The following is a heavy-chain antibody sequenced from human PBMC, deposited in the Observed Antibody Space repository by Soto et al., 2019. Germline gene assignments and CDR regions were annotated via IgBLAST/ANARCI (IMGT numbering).Heavy chain of an antibody. J-gene: IGHJ4*02. CDR1: GASVSSGNYY. V-gene: IGHV4-61*01. D-gene: IGHD1-26*01. CDR2: ISYSGST. CDR3: ARGSGSYYAY. Sequence: QVQLQESGPGLVKPSETLSLTCTVSGASVSSGNYYWSWIRQPPGKGLECIGYISYSGSTNYNPHLQSPVTISIHTSKNPFSLKLSSVTAAAPAVYYCARGSGSYYAYWGQGTLVTVSS.